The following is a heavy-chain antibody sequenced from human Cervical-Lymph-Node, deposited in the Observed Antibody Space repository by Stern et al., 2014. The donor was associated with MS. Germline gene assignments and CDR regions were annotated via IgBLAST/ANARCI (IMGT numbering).Heavy chain of an antibody. V-gene: IGHV1-69*01. CDR3: ALSSETSDRWYSLGYDL. D-gene: IGHD6-13*01. J-gene: IGHJ5*02. CDR1: GGTFSKFP. Sequence: VQLVESGAEVTKPGSSVKVSCTASGGTFSKFPSSWVRQAPGQGLGWRGGVFPVIGTPTYAQEFRGRLTITADVTTSTVYMELSSLRSDDTAVYYCALSSETSDRWYSLGYDLWGQGTLVTVSS. CDR2: VFPVIGTP.